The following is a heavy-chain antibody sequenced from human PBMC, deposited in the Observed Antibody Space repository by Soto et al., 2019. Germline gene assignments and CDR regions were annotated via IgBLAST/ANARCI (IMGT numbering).Heavy chain of an antibody. J-gene: IGHJ4*02. D-gene: IGHD2-21*01. Sequence: QVQLQESGPGLVKPSETLSLTCTVSGDSISTYYWSWIRQPPGKGLEWIGYIHYTGSANYSPSLKSRVTISVDTSKNQFSLKLRSVTAADTAVYYCARDWGGGNSFDHWGQGTLVTVSS. CDR2: IHYTGSA. CDR1: GDSISTYY. CDR3: ARDWGGGNSFDH. V-gene: IGHV4-59*01.